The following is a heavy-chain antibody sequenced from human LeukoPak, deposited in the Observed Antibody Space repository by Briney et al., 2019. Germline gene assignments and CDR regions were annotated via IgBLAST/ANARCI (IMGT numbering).Heavy chain of an antibody. CDR2: IYYSGST. CDR1: GGSISSSSYY. Sequence: PSETLSLTCTVSGGSISSSSYYWGWIRQPPGKGLEWIGSIYYSGSTYYNPSLKSRVTISVDTSKNQFSLKLSSVTATDTAVYYSARGFPKGWTDAFDIWGQGTMVTVSS. CDR3: ARGFPKGWTDAFDI. D-gene: IGHD2-15*01. V-gene: IGHV4-39*07. J-gene: IGHJ3*02.